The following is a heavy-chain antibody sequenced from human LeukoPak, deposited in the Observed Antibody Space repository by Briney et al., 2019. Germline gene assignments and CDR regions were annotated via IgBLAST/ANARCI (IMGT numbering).Heavy chain of an antibody. CDR3: ARVEQQRGNFDY. J-gene: IGHJ4*02. Sequence: SETLSLTCAVYGGSFSGYYWSWIRQPPGKGLEWIGEINHSGSTYYNPSLKSRVTISVDTSKNQFSLKLSSVTAADTAVYYCARVEQQRGNFDYWGQGTLVTVSS. CDR1: GGSFSGYY. D-gene: IGHD6-13*01. V-gene: IGHV4-34*01. CDR2: INHSGST.